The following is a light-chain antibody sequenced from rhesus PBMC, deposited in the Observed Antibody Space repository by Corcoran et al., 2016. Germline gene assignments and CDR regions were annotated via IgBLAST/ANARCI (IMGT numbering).Light chain of an antibody. V-gene: IGKV1-74*01. CDR2: DAS. J-gene: IGKJ3*01. CDR1: QGISNY. Sequence: DIQMTQSPSSLSASVGDRVTITCRASQGISNYLSWYQQKPGKAPKLLIYDASTFQSGVPSRFSGSGSVTDYTFTISSLQPEDVATYYCQHGYGTPFTFGPGTKLDIK. CDR3: QHGYGTPFT.